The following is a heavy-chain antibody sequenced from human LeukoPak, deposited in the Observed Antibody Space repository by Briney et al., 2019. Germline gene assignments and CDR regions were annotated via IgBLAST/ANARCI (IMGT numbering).Heavy chain of an antibody. D-gene: IGHD5-18*01. Sequence: GGSLRLSCAASGFTFIDYDMHWVRQVIGKGLEWVSAIGIRGDTHYSGSVKGRFTISRENAESSLYLQMNSLRAEDTAVYYCARGGIQVSGIDEFGYWGQGTLVSVSS. V-gene: IGHV3-13*01. CDR2: IGIRGDT. J-gene: IGHJ4*02. CDR1: GFTFIDYD. CDR3: ARGGIQVSGIDEFGY.